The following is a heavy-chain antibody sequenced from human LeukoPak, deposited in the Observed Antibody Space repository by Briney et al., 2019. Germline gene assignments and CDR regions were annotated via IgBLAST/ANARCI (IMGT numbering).Heavy chain of an antibody. Sequence: SETLSLTCAVYGGSFSGYYWSWIRQPLGKGLEWIGEINHSGSTNYNPSLKSRVTISVDTSKNQFSLKLSSVTAADTAVYYCARGFTTVTTSFGYWGQGTLVTVSS. CDR3: ARGFTTVTTSFGY. D-gene: IGHD4-11*01. CDR2: INHSGST. V-gene: IGHV4-34*01. J-gene: IGHJ4*02. CDR1: GGSFSGYY.